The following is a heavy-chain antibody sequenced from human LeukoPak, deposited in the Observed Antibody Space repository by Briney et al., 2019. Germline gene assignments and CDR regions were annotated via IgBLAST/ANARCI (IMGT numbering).Heavy chain of an antibody. CDR3: AKGVSSSWRGYFDY. V-gene: IGHV3-23*01. D-gene: IGHD6-13*01. Sequence: GGSLRLSCAASGFTFRSSVMSWVRQAPGKGLEWVSDISGTGGSTYYADSVKGRFTSSRDNSKNTLYLQMNSLKVEDTAVYYCAKGVSSSWRGYFDYWGQGTLVTVSS. J-gene: IGHJ4*02. CDR1: GFTFRSSV. CDR2: ISGTGGST.